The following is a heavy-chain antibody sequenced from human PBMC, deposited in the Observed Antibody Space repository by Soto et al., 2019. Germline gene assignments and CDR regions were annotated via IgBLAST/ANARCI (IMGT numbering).Heavy chain of an antibody. CDR3: ARDNWNSY. J-gene: IGHJ4*02. CDR2: IDNDGSAT. CDR1: GFTFNIYW. Sequence: GGSLRLSCVASGFTFNIYWMHWVRQAPGKGLEWVSRIDNDGSATTYADSVKGRFTISRDNAKNTLFLQMNTLRVDDTAVYYCARDNWNSYWGQGALVTVSS. V-gene: IGHV3-74*01. D-gene: IGHD1-1*01.